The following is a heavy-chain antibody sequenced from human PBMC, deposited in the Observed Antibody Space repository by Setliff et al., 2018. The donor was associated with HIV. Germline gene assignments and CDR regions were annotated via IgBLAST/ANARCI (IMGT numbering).Heavy chain of an antibody. CDR1: GGSISSYY. J-gene: IGHJ6*03. Sequence: SETLSLTCTVSGGSISSYYWSWIRQPPGRGLEWIGYIYYSGSTNYNPSLKSRATISVDTSKNQFSLKLSSVTAADTAVYYCARPRSGTYRGHYYYYMDVWGKGTTVTVSS. V-gene: IGHV4-59*01. CDR2: IYYSGST. D-gene: IGHD3-10*01. CDR3: ARPRSGTYRGHYYYYMDV.